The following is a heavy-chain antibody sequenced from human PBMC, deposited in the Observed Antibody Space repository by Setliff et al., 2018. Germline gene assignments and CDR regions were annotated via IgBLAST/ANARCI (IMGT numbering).Heavy chain of an antibody. CDR2: IYHSGST. Sequence: PSETLSLTCAVSGGSISSSNWWSWVRQPPGKGLEWIGEIYHSGSTNYNPSLKSRVTISVDTSKNQFSLKLSSVTAADTAVYYCARGKIRITMIVVPTGGAFDIWGQGTTVTVSS. J-gene: IGHJ3*02. V-gene: IGHV4-4*02. CDR3: ARGKIRITMIVVPTGGAFDI. CDR1: GGSISSSNW. D-gene: IGHD3-22*01.